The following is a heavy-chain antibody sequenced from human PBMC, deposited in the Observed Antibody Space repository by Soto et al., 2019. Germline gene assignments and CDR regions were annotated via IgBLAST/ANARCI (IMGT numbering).Heavy chain of an antibody. J-gene: IGHJ4*02. V-gene: IGHV1-3*01. Sequence: ASVKVSCKASGGTFSSYAISWVRQAPGQRLEWMGWINAGNGNTKYSQKFQGRVTITRDTSASTAYMELSSLRSEDTAVYYCARYDFWSGYSSFDYWGQGTLVTVSS. CDR3: ARYDFWSGYSSFDY. CDR1: GGTFSSYA. CDR2: INAGNGNT. D-gene: IGHD3-3*01.